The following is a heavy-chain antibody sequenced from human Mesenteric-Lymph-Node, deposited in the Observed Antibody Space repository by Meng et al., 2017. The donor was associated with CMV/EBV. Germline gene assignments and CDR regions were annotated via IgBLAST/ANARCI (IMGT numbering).Heavy chain of an antibody. Sequence: ASVKVSCKASGYTFTSYDINWVRQATGQGLEWMGWMNPNSGNTGYAQKFQGRVTITRNTSISTAYMELSSLRSQDTAVYYCAREAVVGIPTAPHRILYYNGMDVWGQGTTVTVSS. CDR3: AREAVVGIPTAPHRILYYNGMDV. V-gene: IGHV1-8*03. CDR2: MNPNSGNT. CDR1: GYTFTSYD. D-gene: IGHD6-25*01. J-gene: IGHJ6*02.